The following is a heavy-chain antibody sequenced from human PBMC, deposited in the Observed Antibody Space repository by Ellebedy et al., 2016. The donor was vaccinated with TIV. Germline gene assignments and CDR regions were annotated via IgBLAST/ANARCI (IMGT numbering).Heavy chain of an antibody. Sequence: SETLSLTXTVSGFSISSHYFWGWIRQPPGKGLEWIASIYHTGNTYYNPSLRGRVTLSVDTSKNQFSLNLTSVTAADTAIYYCGRVRYWGQGTLVTVSS. D-gene: IGHD3-16*02. V-gene: IGHV4-38-2*02. J-gene: IGHJ4*02. CDR2: IYHTGNT. CDR3: GRVRY. CDR1: GFSISSHYF.